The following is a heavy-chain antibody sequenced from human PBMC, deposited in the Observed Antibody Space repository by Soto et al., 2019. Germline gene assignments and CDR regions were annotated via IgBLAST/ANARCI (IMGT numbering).Heavy chain of an antibody. Sequence: GGSLRLSCAASGFTFRNYAMTWARQAPGKGLEWVSSLLRSGSSAYYADSVRGRFTISSDTSANSLYLQIDNLRAEDTSIYYCENDAISGDGIWLMDSWGQGTVVTVSS. CDR3: ENDAISGDGIWLMDS. J-gene: IGHJ5*02. CDR1: GFTFRNYA. V-gene: IGHV3-23*01. CDR2: LLRSGSSA. D-gene: IGHD2-21*02.